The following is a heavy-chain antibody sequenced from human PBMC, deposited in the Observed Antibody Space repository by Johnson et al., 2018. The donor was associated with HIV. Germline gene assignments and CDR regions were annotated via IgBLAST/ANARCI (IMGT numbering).Heavy chain of an antibody. V-gene: IGHV3-7*01. CDR1: GFTFSSYW. D-gene: IGHD3-22*01. J-gene: IGHJ3*02. CDR3: ARVTYYYDSNGPRAFDI. CDR2: I. Sequence: VQLVESGGGVVQPGRSLRLSCAASGFTFSSYWMSWVRQAPGKGLEWVANINYADSVKGRFTIARDNARNTLYLQMYGLRAEDTAVYYCARVTYYYDSNGPRAFDIWGQGTMVTVSS.